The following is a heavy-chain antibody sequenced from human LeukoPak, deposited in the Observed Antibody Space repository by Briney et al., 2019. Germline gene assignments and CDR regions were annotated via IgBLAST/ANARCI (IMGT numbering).Heavy chain of an antibody. J-gene: IGHJ6*03. V-gene: IGHV4-31*03. Sequence: PSETLSLTCTVSGASITSSNYYWSWIRQHPGKGLEWIGYIRYSASTYHNPSLKSRLAISVDTSRNQFSLDLSSVTAADTAVYYCARGFYYDNYMDVWGNGTTVTVSS. CDR3: ARGFYYDNYMDV. CDR1: GASITSSNYY. CDR2: IRYSAST. D-gene: IGHD3-22*01.